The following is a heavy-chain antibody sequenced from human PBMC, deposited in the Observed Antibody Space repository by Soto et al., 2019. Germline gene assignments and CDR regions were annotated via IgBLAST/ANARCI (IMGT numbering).Heavy chain of an antibody. D-gene: IGHD4-17*01. J-gene: IGHJ4*02. Sequence: QLQLQESGPGLVKPSETLSLTCTVSGGSISTNSHYWGWIRQPPGKGLEWIASIHYDGRTYYNPPLKIPITVSLETSRNQCSLNLISVTAADTAMDYCARHLGNYGAWAFDYWGQGTLVTFSS. V-gene: IGHV4-39*01. CDR1: GGSISTNSHY. CDR2: IHYDGRT. CDR3: ARHLGNYGAWAFDY.